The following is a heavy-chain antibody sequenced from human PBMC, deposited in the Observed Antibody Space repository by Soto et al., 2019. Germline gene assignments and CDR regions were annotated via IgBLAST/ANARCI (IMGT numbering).Heavy chain of an antibody. Sequence: SETLSLTCAVYGGSFSGYYWSWIRQPPGKGLEWIGEINHRGSTNYNPSLKSRVTISVDTSKNQFSLKLSSVTAADTAVYYCARVRYCGGDCYSLDYWGQGTLVTVSS. D-gene: IGHD2-21*01. CDR1: GGSFSGYY. J-gene: IGHJ4*02. CDR3: ARVRYCGGDCYSLDY. CDR2: INHRGST. V-gene: IGHV4-34*01.